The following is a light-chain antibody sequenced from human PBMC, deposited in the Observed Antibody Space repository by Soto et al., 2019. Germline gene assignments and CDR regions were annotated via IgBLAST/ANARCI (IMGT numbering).Light chain of an antibody. CDR2: DAS. J-gene: IGKJ1*01. V-gene: IGKV1-5*01. CDR3: QQYNFYWT. CDR1: QSISSW. Sequence: DIQMTQSPSTLSVSVGDRVTITCRASQSISSWLAWYQQKPGKAPKLLIYDASTLKGGVPSRFSGSGSGTEFTLTISSLQPDDFATYYCQQYNFYWTFGQGTEVEIK.